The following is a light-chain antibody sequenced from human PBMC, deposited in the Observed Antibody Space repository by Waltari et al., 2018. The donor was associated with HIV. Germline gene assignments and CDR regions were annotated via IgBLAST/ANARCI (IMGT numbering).Light chain of an antibody. CDR1: SSHIGSNY. Sequence: QSVLTQPPSASGTPGQRVTISCSGSSSHIGSNYVYWYQQLPGTAPKLLIYRNNQRPSGFPDRFSGSKSGTSASLAISGLRSEDEADYYCAAWDDSLSGVVFGGGTKLTVL. V-gene: IGLV1-47*01. CDR2: RNN. J-gene: IGLJ2*01. CDR3: AAWDDSLSGVV.